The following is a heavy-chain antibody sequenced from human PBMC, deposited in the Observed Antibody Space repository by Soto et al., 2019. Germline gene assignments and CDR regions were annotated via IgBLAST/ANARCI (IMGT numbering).Heavy chain of an antibody. CDR1: GYTFTSYG. Sequence: EASVKVSCKASGYTFTSYGISWVRQAPGQGLEWMGWISAYNGNTNYAQKLQGRVTMTTDTSTSTAYMELRSLGSDDTAVYYCARDGCSGTSCSYYYYYGMYVWGQGTTVTVSS. CDR3: ARDGCSGTSCSYYYYYGMYV. V-gene: IGHV1-18*01. CDR2: ISAYNGNT. D-gene: IGHD2-2*01. J-gene: IGHJ6*02.